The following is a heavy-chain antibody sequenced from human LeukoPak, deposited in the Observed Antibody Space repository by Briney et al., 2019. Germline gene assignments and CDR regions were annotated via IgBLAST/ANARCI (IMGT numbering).Heavy chain of an antibody. CDR1: GFTFSSYG. Sequence: GGSLRLSCAASGFTFSSYGMHWVSQAPGKGLEWVAVIWYDGSNKYYADSVKGRFTISRDNSKNTLYLQMNSLRAEDTAVYYCAIMSYGDVGGYWGQGTLVTVSS. CDR2: IWYDGSNK. V-gene: IGHV3-33*01. D-gene: IGHD4-17*01. CDR3: AIMSYGDVGGY. J-gene: IGHJ4*02.